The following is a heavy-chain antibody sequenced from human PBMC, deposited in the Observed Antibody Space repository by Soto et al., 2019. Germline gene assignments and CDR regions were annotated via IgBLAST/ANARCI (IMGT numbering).Heavy chain of an antibody. J-gene: IGHJ6*02. CDR3: ASSYCGGDCYSTVPLDYYCYGMDV. CDR2: ISAYSGNT. D-gene: IGHD2-21*02. CDR1: GYTFTSYG. Sequence: QVQLVQSGAEVKKPGASVKVSCKASGYTFTSYGISWVRQAPGQGLEWMGWISAYSGNTNYVQKLQGRVTMTTDTSTSTAYMELRSMRSDDTAVYYCASSYCGGDCYSTVPLDYYCYGMDVWGQGTRVTVSS. V-gene: IGHV1-18*01.